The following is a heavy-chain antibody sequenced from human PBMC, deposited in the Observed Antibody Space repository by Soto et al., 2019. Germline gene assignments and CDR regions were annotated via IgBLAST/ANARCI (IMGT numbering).Heavy chain of an antibody. CDR2: IYYIGST. J-gene: IGHJ3*02. D-gene: IGHD3-22*01. CDR3: ARDSPRTVGHAAFDI. CDR1: GGSISSGCYY. Sequence: SETLSLTCTVSGGSISSGCYYWSWIRQHPGKGLEWIGYIYYIGSTYYNPSLKSRVTISVDTSKNQFSLKLSSVTAADTAVYYCARDSPRTVGHAAFDIGGQGTMVNGSS. V-gene: IGHV4-31*03.